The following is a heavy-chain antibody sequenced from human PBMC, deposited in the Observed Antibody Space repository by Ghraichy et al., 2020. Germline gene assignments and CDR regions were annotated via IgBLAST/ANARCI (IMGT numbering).Heavy chain of an antibody. CDR2: IYYSGRT. CDR1: RGSISSSTSY. J-gene: IGHJ4*02. D-gene: IGHD5-18*01. V-gene: IGHV4-39*01. Sequence: SETLSLTCAVSRGSISSSTSYWGWIRQPPGKGLEWIASIYYSGRTYYNPSLKSRVTISVDTSKSQFSLKLSSVTAADTAVYYCVRLDSDLVKAFDCWGQGTLVTVSS. CDR3: VRLDSDLVKAFDC.